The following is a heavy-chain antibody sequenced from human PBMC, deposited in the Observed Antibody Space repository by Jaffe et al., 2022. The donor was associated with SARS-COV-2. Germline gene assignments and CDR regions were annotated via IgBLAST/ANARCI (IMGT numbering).Heavy chain of an antibody. Sequence: QLHLQESGPGLVKPSETLSLICTVSGGSMSTSDNNWGWIRQSPGKGLEWIGSFHYSGDTVYNPSLKSRVTISVDTSKSQLSLNLGSVTAADTAMYYCAHWSRSSGWFDPWGQGTLVTVSS. CDR1: GGSMSTSDNN. V-gene: IGHV4-39*01. J-gene: IGHJ5*02. CDR2: FHYSGDT. CDR3: AHWSRSSGWFDP. D-gene: IGHD1-1*01.